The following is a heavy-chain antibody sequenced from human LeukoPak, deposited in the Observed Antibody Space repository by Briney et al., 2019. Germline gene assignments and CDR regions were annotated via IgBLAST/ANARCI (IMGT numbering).Heavy chain of an antibody. Sequence: PGGSLRLSCAASGFTFSSYWMSWVRQAPGKGLEWVANIKQDGSEKYYVDSVKGRFTISRDNAKNSLYLQMNSLRAEDTAVYYCARARIQLWLLEFDYWGKGTLVTVSS. CDR3: ARARIQLWLLEFDY. V-gene: IGHV3-7*01. CDR2: IKQDGSEK. CDR1: GFTFSSYW. D-gene: IGHD5-18*01. J-gene: IGHJ4*02.